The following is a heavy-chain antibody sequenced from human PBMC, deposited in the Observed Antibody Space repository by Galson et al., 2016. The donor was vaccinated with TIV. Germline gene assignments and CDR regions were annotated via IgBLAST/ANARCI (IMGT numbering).Heavy chain of an antibody. V-gene: IGHV3-33*01. CDR1: GFTFSSYG. Sequence: LRLSCAASGFTFSSYGMHWVRQAPGKGLEWVAVIWYDGSNKDYADSVRGRFTISRDNSKNTVYLQMNSLRAGDTAVYYCARVRFCSSTNCLNYFDYWGQGTLVTVSS. CDR3: ARVRFCSSTNCLNYFDY. J-gene: IGHJ4*02. CDR2: IWYDGSNK. D-gene: IGHD2-2*01.